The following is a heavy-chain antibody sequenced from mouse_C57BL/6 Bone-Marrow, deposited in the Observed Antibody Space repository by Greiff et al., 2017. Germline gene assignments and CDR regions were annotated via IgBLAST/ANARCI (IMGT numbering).Heavy chain of an antibody. CDR2: ISAGGSYT. D-gene: IGHD1-1*01. Sequence: EVKLVESGGGLVKPGGSLKLSCAASGFTFSSYAMSWVRQTPEKRLEWVATISAGGSYTYYPDNVKGRFTISRDNAKNNLYLQMSQLKSEDTAMYYCARDYGSSYVEFAYWGQGTLVTVSA. CDR3: ARDYGSSYVEFAY. V-gene: IGHV5-4*01. J-gene: IGHJ3*01. CDR1: GFTFSSYA.